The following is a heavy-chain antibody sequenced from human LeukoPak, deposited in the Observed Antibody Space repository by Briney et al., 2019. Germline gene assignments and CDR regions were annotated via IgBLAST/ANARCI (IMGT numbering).Heavy chain of an antibody. CDR3: ARATAENDY. CDR1: GYTFTGYY. Sequence: ASVKVSCKASGYTFTGYYMHWLRQAPGQGLEWMGWINPKSGGTNYLQKFQGRVTMTRDTSISTAYMELSRLRSDDTAAYYCARATAENDYWGQGTMVTVSS. D-gene: IGHD1-14*01. CDR2: INPKSGGT. J-gene: IGHJ4*02. V-gene: IGHV1-2*02.